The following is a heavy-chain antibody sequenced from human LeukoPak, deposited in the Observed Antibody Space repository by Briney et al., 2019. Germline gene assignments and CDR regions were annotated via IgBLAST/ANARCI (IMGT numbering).Heavy chain of an antibody. J-gene: IGHJ4*02. V-gene: IGHV3-23*01. CDR3: AKDLESRQWLVHHE. Sequence: GGSLRLSCAGFGITFSSYGMSWVRQAPGKGLEWVSAISGSGGSTYYADSVKGRFTISRDNSKNTLYLQMNSLRAEDTAVYYCAKDLESRQWLVHHEWGQGTLVTVSS. CDR2: ISGSGGST. D-gene: IGHD6-19*01. CDR1: GITFSSYG.